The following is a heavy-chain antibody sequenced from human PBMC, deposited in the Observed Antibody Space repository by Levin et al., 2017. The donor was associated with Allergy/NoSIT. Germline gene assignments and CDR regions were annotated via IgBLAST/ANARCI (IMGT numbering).Heavy chain of an antibody. CDR1: GFTFHNSA. Sequence: ESLKISCAASGFTFHNSAMSWVRQAPGKGLEWVSAIINSGVGTYYADSVKGRFTISRDNSKNTMYLQMNSLRAEDTAVYFCAKDAIRGSDQPYYFDYWGQGTLVTASS. CDR3: AKDAIRGSDQPYYFDY. D-gene: IGHD6-19*01. J-gene: IGHJ4*02. CDR2: IINSGVGT. V-gene: IGHV3-23*01.